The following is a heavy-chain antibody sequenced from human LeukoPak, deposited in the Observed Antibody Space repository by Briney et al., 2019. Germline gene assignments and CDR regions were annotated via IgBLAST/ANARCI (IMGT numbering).Heavy chain of an antibody. D-gene: IGHD3-3*01. Sequence: ASVKVSCTASGYTFTSYYMHWVRQAPGQWLEWMGIINPSGGSTSYAQKFQGRVTMTRDTSTSTVYMELSSLRSEDTAVYYCAAIRFFKGDFFDYWGQGTLVTVSS. CDR3: AAIRFFKGDFFDY. CDR1: GYTFTSYY. J-gene: IGHJ4*02. V-gene: IGHV1-46*01. CDR2: INPSGGST.